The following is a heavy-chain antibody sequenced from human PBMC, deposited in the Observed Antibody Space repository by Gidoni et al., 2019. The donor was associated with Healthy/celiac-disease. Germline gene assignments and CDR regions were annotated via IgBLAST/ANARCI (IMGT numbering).Heavy chain of an antibody. D-gene: IGHD6-13*01. CDR1: GFSFSNYG. V-gene: IGHV3-33*01. CDR2: IWYDGSKK. J-gene: IGHJ4*02. Sequence: RSLRLSCQASGFSFSNYGMHWVRQASGKGLEWVAVIWYDGSKKYYSDSVKGRFTISRDNSKNTVYLQMNSLRAEDTALYYCARDLYTSSYDYWGQGTLVTVSS. CDR3: ARDLYTSSYDY.